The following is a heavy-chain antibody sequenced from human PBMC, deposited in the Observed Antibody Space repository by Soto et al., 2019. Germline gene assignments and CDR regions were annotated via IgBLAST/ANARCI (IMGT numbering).Heavy chain of an antibody. CDR3: ATSGSSGWDFDY. CDR2: ISGSRSRSGYSI. CDR1: GFVFSSYS. J-gene: IGHJ4*02. D-gene: IGHD6-19*01. Sequence: GGSLRLSCATSGFVFSSYSMNWARQAPGKGLEWVSYISGSRSRSGYSIYYADSVKGRFTISRDNAKNSLYLQMNRLRDEDTAVYYCATSGSSGWDFDYWGQGTLVTVSS. V-gene: IGHV3-48*02.